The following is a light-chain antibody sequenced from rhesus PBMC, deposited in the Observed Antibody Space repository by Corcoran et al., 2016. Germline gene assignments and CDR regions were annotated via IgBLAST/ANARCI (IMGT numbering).Light chain of an antibody. CDR3: QHNYGSPIS. CDR1: EDVNNY. V-gene: IGKV1-74*01. J-gene: IGKJ4*01. CDR2: KAS. Sequence: DIQMTQSPSSLSASVGDRVTITCRPSEDVNNYFNWYQQQPGKPPKLLIYKASTLQSGVPSRFRRSGSGTAYTFTITSLQSEDVATYYCQHNYGSPISFGGGTKVEI.